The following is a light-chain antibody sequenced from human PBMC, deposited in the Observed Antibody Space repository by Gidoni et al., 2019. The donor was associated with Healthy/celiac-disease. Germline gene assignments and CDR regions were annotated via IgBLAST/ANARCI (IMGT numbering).Light chain of an antibody. J-gene: IGKJ4*01. CDR2: GAS. CDR3: QQYGSSPLT. V-gene: IGKV3-20*01. CDR1: QSVSSSY. Sequence: IVLTQSPGTLSLSPGERATLSCRASQSVSSSYLAWYQQKPGQAPRLLIYGASIRATGRPDRFSGSGSGTDFTLTISRLEPEDVAVYYCQQYGSSPLTFGGXTKVEIK.